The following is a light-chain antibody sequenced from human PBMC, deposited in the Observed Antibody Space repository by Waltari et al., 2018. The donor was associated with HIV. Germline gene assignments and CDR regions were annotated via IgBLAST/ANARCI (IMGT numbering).Light chain of an antibody. CDR3: QHYHSYPVT. V-gene: IGKV1-16*01. CDR2: GAS. J-gene: IGKJ4*01. Sequence: AWIQQKPGTAPKSLIFGASILQSWVPSRFRGSGSATDFTLTINNLQAEDFATYFCQHYHSYPVTFGGGTKVE.